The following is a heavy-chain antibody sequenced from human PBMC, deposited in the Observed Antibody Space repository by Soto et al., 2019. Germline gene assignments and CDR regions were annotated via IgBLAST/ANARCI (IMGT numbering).Heavy chain of an antibody. CDR2: ISGSGGST. D-gene: IGHD2-21*02. V-gene: IGHV3-23*01. CDR3: AKGPHIVVVTAIPAYGMDV. CDR1: GFTFSSYA. J-gene: IGHJ6*02. Sequence: ESGGGLVQPGGSLRLSCAASGFTFSSYAMSWVRQAPGKGLEWVSAISGSGGSTYYADSVKGRFTISRDNSKNTLYLQMNSLRAEDTAVYYCAKGPHIVVVTAIPAYGMDVWGQGTTVTVSS.